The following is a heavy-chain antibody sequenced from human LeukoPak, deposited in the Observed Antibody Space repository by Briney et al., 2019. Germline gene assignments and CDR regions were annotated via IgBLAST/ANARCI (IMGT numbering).Heavy chain of an antibody. CDR2: FDPEDGET. CDR3: ARIKYSSSWYLYYYYMDV. Sequence: ASVKVSCKVSGYTLTELSMHWVRQAPGKGLEWMGGFDPEDGETIYAQKFQGRVTMTEDTSTDTAYMELSSLRSEDTAVYYCARIKYSSSWYLYYYYMDVWGKGTTVTVSS. D-gene: IGHD6-13*01. CDR1: GYTLTELS. J-gene: IGHJ6*03. V-gene: IGHV1-24*01.